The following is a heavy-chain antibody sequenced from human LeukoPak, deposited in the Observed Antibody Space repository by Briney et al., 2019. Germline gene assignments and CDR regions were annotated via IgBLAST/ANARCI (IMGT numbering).Heavy chain of an antibody. CDR1: GFSFSSYA. V-gene: IGHV3-48*04. CDR3: ARARGVPSPSDY. D-gene: IGHD3-10*01. J-gene: IGHJ4*02. Sequence: GGSLRLSCAASGFSFSSYAMNWVRQAPGKGLEWVSYISSSGANIYYADSVKGRFTISRDNAQNSMYLQMNSLRVEDTAVYYCARARGVPSPSDYWGQGTLVTVSS. CDR2: ISSSGANI.